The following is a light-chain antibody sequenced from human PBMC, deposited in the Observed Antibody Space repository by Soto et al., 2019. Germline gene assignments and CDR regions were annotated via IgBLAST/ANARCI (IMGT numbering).Light chain of an antibody. CDR3: QQSYSTS. Sequence: DIQMTQSPPSLSASVGDRVTITCRAIQSISSFLSWYQQKPWKSPKLLIYAASSLQSWFPSRFSGSGSGTDLTLTISSLQPEDFATYYYQQSYSTSFGQGTQVEIK. V-gene: IGKV1-39*01. J-gene: IGKJ1*01. CDR2: AAS. CDR1: QSISSF.